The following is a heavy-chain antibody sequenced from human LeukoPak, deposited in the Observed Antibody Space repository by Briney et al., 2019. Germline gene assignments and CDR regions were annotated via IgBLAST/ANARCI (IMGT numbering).Heavy chain of an antibody. CDR3: ARDPLMASGSSPRGWFDP. J-gene: IGHJ5*02. V-gene: IGHV3-11*05. CDR2: ISSSSSYT. Sequence: PGGSLRLSCAASGFTFSDYYVSWIRQAPGKGLEWVSYISSSSSYTNYADSVKGRFTISRDNAKNSLYLQMNSLRAEDTAVYYCARDPLMASGSSPRGWFDPWGQGTLVTVSS. CDR1: GFTFSDYY. D-gene: IGHD6-13*01.